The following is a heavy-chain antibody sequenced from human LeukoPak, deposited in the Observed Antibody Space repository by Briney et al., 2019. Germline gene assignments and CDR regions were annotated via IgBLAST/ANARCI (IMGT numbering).Heavy chain of an antibody. CDR1: GFTFNAYA. Sequence: PGTSLRLSCAASGFTFNAYAMHWVRQSPGKGLEWVAVISYDGSSANYADSVRGRFTLSRDNSKNIVYLELQTLTTDDTAVFYCARDWGDLLAFGPWGQGTLVIVSS. J-gene: IGHJ5*02. D-gene: IGHD3-3*01. CDR3: ARDWGDLLAFGP. V-gene: IGHV3-30*03. CDR2: ISYDGSSA.